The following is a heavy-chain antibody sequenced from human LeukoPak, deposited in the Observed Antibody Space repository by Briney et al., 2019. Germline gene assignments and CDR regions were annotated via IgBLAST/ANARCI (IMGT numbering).Heavy chain of an antibody. V-gene: IGHV4-59*08. CDR3: ARHAYDILIGYYFDY. J-gene: IGHJ4*02. Sequence: SETLSLTCTVSGGSINSYYWSWIRQPPGKGLEWIGYIYYSGSTNYNPSLKSRVTISVDTSKNQFSLKLSSVTAADTAVYYCARHAYDILIGYYFDYWGQGTLVTVSS. D-gene: IGHD3-9*01. CDR2: IYYSGST. CDR1: GGSINSYY.